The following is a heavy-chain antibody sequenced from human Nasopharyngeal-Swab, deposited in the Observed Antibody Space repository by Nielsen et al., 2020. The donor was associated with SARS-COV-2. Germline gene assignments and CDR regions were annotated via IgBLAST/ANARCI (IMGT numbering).Heavy chain of an antibody. CDR2: INPNSGGT. CDR3: ARSAVAVAGRGDYYYGMDV. V-gene: IGHV1-2*04. Sequence: ASVTVSCKASGYTFTFYYMHWVRPAPGQGLEWMGWINPNSGGTNYAQKFPGWVTMTRDTSISTAYMELSRLRSDDTAVSYCARSAVAVAGRGDYYYGMDVWGQGTTVTVSS. J-gene: IGHJ6*02. D-gene: IGHD6-19*01. CDR1: GYTFTFYY.